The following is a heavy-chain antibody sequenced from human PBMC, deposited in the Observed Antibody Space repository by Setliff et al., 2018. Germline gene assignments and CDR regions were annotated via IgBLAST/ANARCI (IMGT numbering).Heavy chain of an antibody. CDR1: GGSFSGYY. Sequence: PSETLSLTCAVCGGSFSGYYWSWVRQPPGKGLEWIGEVNYSASPSHNPSLKSRVTISVDTSKNQFSLKLSSVTAADTAVYYCARGRAGHSGHWGQGTLVTVSS. CDR3: ARGRAGHSGH. V-gene: IGHV4-34*09. D-gene: IGHD6-19*01. J-gene: IGHJ4*02. CDR2: VNYSASP.